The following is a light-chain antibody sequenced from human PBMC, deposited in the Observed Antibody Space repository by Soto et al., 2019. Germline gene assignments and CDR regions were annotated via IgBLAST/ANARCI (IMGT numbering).Light chain of an antibody. J-gene: IGKJ2*01. CDR2: DAT. CDR1: QTISSS. V-gene: IGKV1-5*01. CDR3: QQHNDYTAVT. Sequence: DIQMTQSPSTLSASVGDRVTITCRAGQTISSSLAWYQHKPGKAPKLLIFDATTLQTGVPSRFSGSGFGTEFTLTITGLQPDDFATYYCQQHNDYTAVTFGQGTKVEIK.